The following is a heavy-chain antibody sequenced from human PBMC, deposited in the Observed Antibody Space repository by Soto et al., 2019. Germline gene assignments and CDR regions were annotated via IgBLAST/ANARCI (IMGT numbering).Heavy chain of an antibody. CDR2: IWYDGSNK. CDR3: ARDLVYGDYHPDDLGY. D-gene: IGHD4-17*01. V-gene: IGHV3-33*01. Sequence: GGSLRLSCAASGFTFSSYGMHWVRQAPGKGLEWVAVIWYDGSNKYYADSVKGRFTISRDNSKNTLYLQMNSLRAEDTAVYYCARDLVYGDYHPDDLGYWGQGTLVTVSS. J-gene: IGHJ4*02. CDR1: GFTFSSYG.